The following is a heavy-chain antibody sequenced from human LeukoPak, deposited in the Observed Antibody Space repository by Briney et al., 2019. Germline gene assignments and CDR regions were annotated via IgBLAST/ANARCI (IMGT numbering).Heavy chain of an antibody. CDR1: GGSFSGYY. Sequence: SETLSLTCAVYGGSFSGYYWSWIRQPPGKGLEWIGEINHSGSTNYNPSLKSRVTISVDTSKNQFSLKLSSVTAADTAVYYCARRTRGYCSSTSCYKRVEAFDIWGQGTMVTVSS. CDR2: INHSGST. CDR3: ARRTRGYCSSTSCYKRVEAFDI. D-gene: IGHD2-2*02. J-gene: IGHJ3*02. V-gene: IGHV4-34*01.